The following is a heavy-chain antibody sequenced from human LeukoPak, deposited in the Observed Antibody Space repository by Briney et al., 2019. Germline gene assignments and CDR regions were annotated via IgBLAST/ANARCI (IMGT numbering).Heavy chain of an antibody. V-gene: IGHV1-69*13. CDR1: GGTFISYA. CDR2: IIPIFGTA. J-gene: IGHJ4*02. Sequence: ASVKVSCKASGGTFISYAISWVRQAPGQGLEWMGGIIPIFGTANYAQKFQGRVTITADESTSTAYMELSSLRSEDTAVYYCARALLWSGYFPFDYWGQGTLVTASS. D-gene: IGHD3-3*01. CDR3: ARALLWSGYFPFDY.